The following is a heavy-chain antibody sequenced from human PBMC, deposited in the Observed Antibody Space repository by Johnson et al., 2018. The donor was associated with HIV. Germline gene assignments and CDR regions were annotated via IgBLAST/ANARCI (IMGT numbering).Heavy chain of an antibody. CDR3: ARGLWATTPGGAFDI. CDR2: IGTAGDT. D-gene: IGHD1-26*01. Sequence: VQLVESGGGLVRPGGSLRLSCAASGFTFSSYAIHWVRQATGKGLEWVSAIGTAGDTYYPGAVKGRFPISRENAKNSLYLQMNSLRAGDTAVYYCARGLWATTPGGAFDIWGQGTMVTVSS. V-gene: IGHV3-13*01. J-gene: IGHJ3*02. CDR1: GFTFSSYA.